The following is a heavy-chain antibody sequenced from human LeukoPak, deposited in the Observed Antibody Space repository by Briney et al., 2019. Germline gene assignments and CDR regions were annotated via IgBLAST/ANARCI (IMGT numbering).Heavy chain of an antibody. V-gene: IGHV4-34*01. D-gene: IGHD1-26*01. CDR1: GGSFSGYY. CDR3: ARHRSGNYGLKYYFDY. J-gene: IGHJ4*02. CDR2: INRSGST. Sequence: PSETLSLTCAVYGGSFSGYYWSWIRQPPGKGLEWIGEINRSGSTNYNPSLKSRVTISVDTSKNQFSLKLSSVTAADTAVYYCARHRSGNYGLKYYFDYWGQGTLVTVSS.